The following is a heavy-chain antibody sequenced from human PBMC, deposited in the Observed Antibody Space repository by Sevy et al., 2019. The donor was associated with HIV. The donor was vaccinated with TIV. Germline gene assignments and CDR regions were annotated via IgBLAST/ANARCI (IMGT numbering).Heavy chain of an antibody. CDR3: ASLSYGSGSYYYYMDV. CDR1: GYSFTSYW. J-gene: IGHJ6*03. Sequence: ESLKISCKGSGYSFTSYWIGWVRQMPGKGLEWMGIIYPGDSDTRYSPSFQGQVTISADKSISTAYLQWSSLKASDTAMYYCASLSYGSGSYYYYMDVWGKGTTVTVSS. CDR2: IYPGDSDT. V-gene: IGHV5-51*01. D-gene: IGHD3-10*01.